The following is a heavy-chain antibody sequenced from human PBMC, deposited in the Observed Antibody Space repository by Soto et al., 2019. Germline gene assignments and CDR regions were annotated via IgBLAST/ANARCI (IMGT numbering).Heavy chain of an antibody. D-gene: IGHD4-17*01. V-gene: IGHV1-69*02. CDR3: ARGPTVTNWFDP. CDR2: IIPILGIA. J-gene: IGHJ5*02. CDR1: GGTFSSYT. Sequence: QVQLVQSGAEVKKPGSSVKVSCKASGGTFSSYTISWVRQAPGQGLEWMGRIIPILGIANYAQKFQGRVXIXAXTSTSTAYMELSSLRSEDTAVYYCARGPTVTNWFDPWGQGTLVTVSS.